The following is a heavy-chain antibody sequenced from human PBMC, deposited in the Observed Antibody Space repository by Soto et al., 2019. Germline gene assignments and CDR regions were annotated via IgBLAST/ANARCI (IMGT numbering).Heavy chain of an antibody. D-gene: IGHD2-2*01. V-gene: IGHV1-69*01. CDR3: ARFGDIVVVPAANFYYYYGMDV. Sequence: QVQLVQSGAEVKKPGSSVKVSCKASGGTFSSYAISWVRQAPGQGLEWMGGIIPIFGTANYAQKFQGRVTITSDESTSTAYMELSSLRSEYTAVYYCARFGDIVVVPAANFYYYYGMDVWGQGTTVNVSS. CDR2: IIPIFGTA. CDR1: GGTFSSYA. J-gene: IGHJ6*02.